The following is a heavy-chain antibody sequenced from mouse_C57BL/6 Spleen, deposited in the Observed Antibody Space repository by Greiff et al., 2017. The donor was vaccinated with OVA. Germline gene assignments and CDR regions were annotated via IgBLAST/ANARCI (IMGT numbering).Heavy chain of an antibody. V-gene: IGHV1-55*01. CDR1: GYTFTSYW. CDR2: IYPGSGST. Sequence: VQLQQPGAELVKPGASVKMSCKASGYTFTSYWITWVKQRPGQGLEWIGDIYPGSGSTNYNEKFKSKATLTVDTSSSTAYMQLSSLTSEDSAVYYCARGSPHYYGSSYNYWGQGTTLTVSS. J-gene: IGHJ2*01. CDR3: ARGSPHYYGSSYNY. D-gene: IGHD1-1*01.